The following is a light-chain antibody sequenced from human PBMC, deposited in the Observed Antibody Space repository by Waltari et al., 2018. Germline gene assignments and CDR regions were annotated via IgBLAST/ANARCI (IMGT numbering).Light chain of an antibody. V-gene: IGLV2-8*01. Sequence: QSALTQPPSASGSPGQSVTISCTGTSSDVGVYNYVSWYQQHPGKAPKLMIDEVSKRPSGVPYRFAGSQAGSTASLTVSGLQAEDEADYYCTSYASSNSVVFGGGTKLTVL. CDR2: EVS. J-gene: IGLJ2*01. CDR3: TSYASSNSVV. CDR1: SSDVGVYNY.